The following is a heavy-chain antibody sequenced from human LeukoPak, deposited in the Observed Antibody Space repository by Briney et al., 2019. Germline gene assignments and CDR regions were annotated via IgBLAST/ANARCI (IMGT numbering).Heavy chain of an antibody. V-gene: IGHV3-48*03. J-gene: IGHJ4*02. CDR1: GFTFSSYE. CDR2: ISSSGSTI. D-gene: IGHD5-18*01. CDR3: ARLNTAVALYNFDY. Sequence: GGSLRLSCAASGFTFSSYEMNWVRQAPGKGLGWVSYISSSGSTIYYADSVKGRFTISRDNANNSLFLQMNSLRAEDTAVYYCARLNTAVALYNFDYWGQGTLVTVSS.